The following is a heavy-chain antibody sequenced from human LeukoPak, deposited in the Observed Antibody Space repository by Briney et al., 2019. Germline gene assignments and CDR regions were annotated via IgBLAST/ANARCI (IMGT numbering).Heavy chain of an antibody. D-gene: IGHD6-19*01. CDR3: AKDRSSGGWYDDAFDI. J-gene: IGHJ3*02. V-gene: IGHV3-23*01. CDR1: GFTFSSYA. Sequence: GGSLRLSCAASGFTFSSYAMSWVRQAPGKGLEWVSVISGSGGSTYYADSVKGRFTISRDNSKNTLYLQMNSLRAEDTAVYYCAKDRSSGGWYDDAFDIWGQGTMVTVSS. CDR2: ISGSGGST.